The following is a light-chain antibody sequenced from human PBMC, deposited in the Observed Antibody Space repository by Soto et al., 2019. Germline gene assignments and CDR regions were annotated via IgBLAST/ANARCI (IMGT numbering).Light chain of an antibody. CDR2: RVS. CDR3: MQGTHWPPYT. V-gene: IGKV2-30*01. Sequence: DVVVPQSPLSLPVTLGRPASISCRSRQSLVYTDGDTYLNWFQQMPGQSPRRLIFRVSNRGSGVPERFSGSRSVTDFTLKISRVEAEDVRVSYCMQGTHWPPYTFGQGTKLEIK. CDR1: QSLVYTDGDTY. J-gene: IGKJ2*01.